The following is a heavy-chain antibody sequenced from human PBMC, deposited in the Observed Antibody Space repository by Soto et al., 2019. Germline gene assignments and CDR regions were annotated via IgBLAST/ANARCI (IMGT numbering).Heavy chain of an antibody. D-gene: IGHD2-21*01. J-gene: IGHJ4*02. CDR1: GFTFSNYG. V-gene: IGHV3-23*01. CDR2: ITNTGGGT. Sequence: GGSLRLSCAASGFTFSNYGMAWVRQAPGKGLEWVSGITNTGGGTYYADSVKGRFTISRDNSKNTLYLQMNTLRAEDTAIYYCAKQFRLNDYWGQGTLVTVSS. CDR3: AKQFRLNDY.